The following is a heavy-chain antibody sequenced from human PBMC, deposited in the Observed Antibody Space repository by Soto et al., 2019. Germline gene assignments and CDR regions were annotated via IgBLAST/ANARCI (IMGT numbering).Heavy chain of an antibody. D-gene: IGHD2-21*01. CDR2: ISSDGGDT. Sequence: QVQLVESGGGVVQPGRSLRLSCTASGFSLSDYGMHWVRQAPGKGLEWVAFISSDGGDTYYADSLRGRFTVSRDNSKDTLYLQVNSLRDDDTAVFYCARGRWQKYCANPYCFTFDSWGQGTLVTVSS. V-gene: IGHV3-30*03. CDR1: GFSLSDYG. CDR3: ARGRWQKYCANPYCFTFDS. J-gene: IGHJ4*02.